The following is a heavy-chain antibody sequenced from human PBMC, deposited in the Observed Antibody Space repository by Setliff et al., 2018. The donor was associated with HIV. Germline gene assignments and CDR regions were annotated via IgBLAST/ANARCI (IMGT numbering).Heavy chain of an antibody. J-gene: IGHJ5*02. V-gene: IGHV4-61*08. CDR1: GFSLSTSAMR. CDR2: IYYSGST. CDR3: ARQRGGRVTIFGVSGGWFDP. Sequence: SGPTLVNPTQTLTLTCTFSGFSLSTSAMRVSWIRQPPGKGLEWIGYIYYSGSTNYNPSLKSRVTISIDTSKNQFSLKLSSVTAADTAVYYCARQRGGRVTIFGVSGGWFDPWGQGTLVTVSS. D-gene: IGHD3-3*01.